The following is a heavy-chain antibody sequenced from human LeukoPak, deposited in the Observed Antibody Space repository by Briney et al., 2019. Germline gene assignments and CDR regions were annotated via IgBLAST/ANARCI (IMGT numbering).Heavy chain of an antibody. Sequence: GESPQISRQASGYTFRSYWRGWVRQMPGKSLEWMGIIYPGDYDTRYNPSFLGQVTLSVDKSINTAYLQWSGLETSDTAIYYCAKRWANSSGSLHFFYYWGQGTLVTVSS. J-gene: IGHJ4*02. CDR3: AKRWANSSGSLHFFYY. V-gene: IGHV5-51*01. CDR1: GYTFRSYW. CDR2: IYPGDYDT. D-gene: IGHD2/OR15-2a*01.